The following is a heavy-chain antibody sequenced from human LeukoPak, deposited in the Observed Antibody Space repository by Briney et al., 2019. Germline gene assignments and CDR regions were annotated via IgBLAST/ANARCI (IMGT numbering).Heavy chain of an antibody. D-gene: IGHD2-8*01. CDR1: GASISSYY. CDR2: IYTSGST. J-gene: IGHJ4*02. Sequence: SQTLSLTCTVSGASISSYYWSWIRQPPGKGLEWIGYIYTSGSTNYNPSLKSRVTISVDTSKNQFSLKLSSVTAADTAVYYCARHKGVYAPFDYWGQGTLVTVSS. V-gene: IGHV4-4*09. CDR3: ARHKGVYAPFDY.